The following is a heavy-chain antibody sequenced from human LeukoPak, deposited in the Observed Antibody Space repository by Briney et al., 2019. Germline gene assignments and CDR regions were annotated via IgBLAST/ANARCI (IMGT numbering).Heavy chain of an antibody. Sequence: ASVKVSCKASGGTFSSYAISWVRQAPGQGLEWMGGIIPIFGTANYAQKFQGRVTITTDESTSTAYMELSSLRSEDTAVYYCARQLSIRFRGAFDIWGQGTMVTVSS. D-gene: IGHD3-3*01. CDR2: IIPIFGTA. J-gene: IGHJ3*02. CDR1: GGTFSSYA. V-gene: IGHV1-69*05. CDR3: ARQLSIRFRGAFDI.